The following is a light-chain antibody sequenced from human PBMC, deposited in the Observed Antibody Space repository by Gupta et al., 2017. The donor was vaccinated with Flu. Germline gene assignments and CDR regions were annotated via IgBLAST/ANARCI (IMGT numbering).Light chain of an antibody. CDR2: LNSEGSH. V-gene: IGLV4-69*01. CDR1: SGNRTKD. J-gene: IGLJ2*01. CDR3: QTWGTGMV. Sequence: SVKSTCTRSSGNRTKDSEWQQQQPEKGTRYLMKLNSEGSHSKGDGIPDRFAGDSSGAERYLTIASRQEEDEADEYCQTWGTGMVFGGGTKLTVL.